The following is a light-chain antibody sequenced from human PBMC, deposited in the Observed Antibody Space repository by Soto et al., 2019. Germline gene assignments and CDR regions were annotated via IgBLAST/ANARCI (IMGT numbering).Light chain of an antibody. V-gene: IGKV3-20*01. Sequence: EIVLTQSPGTLSLSPGERATLSCRASQSINSNYLAWYQQKPGQAPRLLMYGASSRATGIPDRFSGSGSGKDFTLTISRLEPEDFAVYYCQQYGSSPLFGPGTKVDIK. CDR2: GAS. CDR3: QQYGSSPL. CDR1: QSINSNY. J-gene: IGKJ3*01.